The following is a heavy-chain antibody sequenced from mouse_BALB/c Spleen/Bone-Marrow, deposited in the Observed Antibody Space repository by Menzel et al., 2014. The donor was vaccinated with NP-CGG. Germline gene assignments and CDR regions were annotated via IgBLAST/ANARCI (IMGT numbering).Heavy chain of an antibody. J-gene: IGHJ4*01. V-gene: IGHV1S81*02. CDR1: GFTFTSYW. CDR2: INPSNGRT. CDR3: ARDGSYRYAMDY. D-gene: IGHD1-1*02. Sequence: VKLMESGAELVKPGASVKLSCMASGFTFTSYWIHWVKQRPGQGPEWIGEINPSNGRTNYNEKFKRKATLTEDKSSSTAYMQLSSLTSEDSAVYYCARDGSYRYAMDYWGQGTSVTVSS.